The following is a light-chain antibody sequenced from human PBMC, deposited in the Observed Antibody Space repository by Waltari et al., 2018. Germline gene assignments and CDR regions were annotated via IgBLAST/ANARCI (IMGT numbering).Light chain of an antibody. J-gene: IGLJ1*01. V-gene: IGLV3-1*01. CDR1: KLGDKY. CDR2: QDI. CDR3: QAWDTSTANV. Sequence: SDDLTQAPSVSVSPGQTASIACSGDKLGDKYVSWYQLKPGQSPVLIIYQDIKRPSGIPERFSGSTSGNTATLTITGTQAMDEADCYCQAWDTSTANVFGTGTKVTVL.